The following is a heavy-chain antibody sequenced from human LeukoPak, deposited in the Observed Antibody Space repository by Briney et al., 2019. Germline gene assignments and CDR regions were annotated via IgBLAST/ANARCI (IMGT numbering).Heavy chain of an antibody. CDR1: GFTLSSYW. Sequence: PGGSLRLSCVASGFTLSSYWMSWVRQAPGKGLEWVANIREDGNEEYYVDSVKGRFTISRDNAKNSLWLQMNSLRAEDTAVYYCARLGGFVVVPATYYYYYGMDVWGQGTTVTVSS. CDR2: IREDGNEE. D-gene: IGHD2-2*01. J-gene: IGHJ6*02. V-gene: IGHV3-7*03. CDR3: ARLGGFVVVPATYYYYYGMDV.